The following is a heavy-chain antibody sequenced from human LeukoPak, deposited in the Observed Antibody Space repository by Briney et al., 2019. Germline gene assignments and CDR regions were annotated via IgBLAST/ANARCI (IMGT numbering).Heavy chain of an antibody. D-gene: IGHD5-12*01. CDR1: GFTLSSYA. CDR3: AKRGDIVVTEDY. Sequence: SGGSLRLSCAASGFTLSSYAMSWVRQAPGKGLEWVSTISGSGTKAYYADSVKGRFTISRDNSKNTLYLQMNSLRAEDTAVYYCAKRGDIVVTEDYWGQGTLVTVSS. CDR2: ISGSGTKA. V-gene: IGHV3-23*01. J-gene: IGHJ4*02.